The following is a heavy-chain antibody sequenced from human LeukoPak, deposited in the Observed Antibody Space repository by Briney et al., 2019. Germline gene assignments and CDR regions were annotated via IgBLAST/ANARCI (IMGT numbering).Heavy chain of an antibody. CDR3: AKDGAWLRFDD. Sequence: GGSLRLSCGVSGFSFNIFYMSWVRQAPGKGLEWVSGISPGGPTYYADSVKGRFTISRDDPKNTLYLQMKNLRAEDTAVYYCAKDGAWLRFDDWGQGILVTVSS. CDR1: GFSFNIFY. D-gene: IGHD5-12*01. CDR2: ISPGGPT. V-gene: IGHV3-23*01. J-gene: IGHJ4*02.